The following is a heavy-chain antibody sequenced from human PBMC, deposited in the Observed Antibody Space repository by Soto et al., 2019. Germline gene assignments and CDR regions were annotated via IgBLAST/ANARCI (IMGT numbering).Heavy chain of an antibody. CDR2: INHSGST. D-gene: IGHD2-15*01. Sequence: QVQLQQWGAGLLKPSETLSLICAVYGGSFSGYYWSWIRQPPGKGLEWIGEINHSGSTNYNPSLRSLVTISVDPSKNQFSLMLSSVTAADSAVYFCARVYCGGGSCYSFDYWGQGTLVTVSS. CDR1: GGSFSGYY. J-gene: IGHJ4*02. V-gene: IGHV4-34*01. CDR3: ARVYCGGGSCYSFDY.